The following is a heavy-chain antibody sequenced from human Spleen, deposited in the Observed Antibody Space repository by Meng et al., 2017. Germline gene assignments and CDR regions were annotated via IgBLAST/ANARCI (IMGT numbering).Heavy chain of an antibody. D-gene: IGHD2-2*01. V-gene: IGHV6-1*01. CDR2: TYYRSQWYN. CDR3: AREGCSSTSCYAYY. J-gene: IGHJ4*02. Sequence: SQTLSLTCAISGDSVSSNNAAWSWIRQSPSRGLEWLGRTYYRSQWYNDYAVSVKSRITINPDTSKNQFSLQLNSVTPEDTAVYYCAREGCSSTSCYAYYWGQGTLVTVSS. CDR1: GDSVSSNNAA.